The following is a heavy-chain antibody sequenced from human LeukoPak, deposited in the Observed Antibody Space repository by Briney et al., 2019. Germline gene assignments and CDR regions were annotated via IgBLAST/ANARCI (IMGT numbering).Heavy chain of an antibody. V-gene: IGHV1-18*01. CDR2: ISAYNGNT. J-gene: IGHJ4*02. D-gene: IGHD5-18*01. Sequence: ASVKVSCKASVYTFTSYGITWVRQAPGQGLEWMGWISAYNGNTNYAQKLQGRVTMTTDTSTSTAYMELRSLRSDDTAIYYCARQVDTVMALPDYWGQGTLVTVSS. CDR3: ARQVDTVMALPDY. CDR1: VYTFTSYG.